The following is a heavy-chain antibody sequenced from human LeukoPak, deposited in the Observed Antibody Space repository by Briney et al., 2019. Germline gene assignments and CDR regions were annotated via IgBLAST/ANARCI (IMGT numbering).Heavy chain of an antibody. V-gene: IGHV1-18*01. CDR2: ISGYNGNT. D-gene: IGHD4-11*01. CDR3: ARDSGDYSKEYDGFDT. CDR1: GYTFTTYG. J-gene: IGHJ3*02. Sequence: ASVKVSCKASGYTFTTYGISWVRQAPGQGLEWMGWISGYNGNTNYAQKLQGRVTMTTDTSTSTAYMELRSLRSDDTDVYYCARDSGDYSKEYDGFDTWGQGTMVTVSS.